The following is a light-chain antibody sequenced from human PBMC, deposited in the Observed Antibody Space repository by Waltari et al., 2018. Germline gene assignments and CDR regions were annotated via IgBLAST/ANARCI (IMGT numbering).Light chain of an antibody. CDR2: GNS. CDR1: SSNIGAGYY. CDR3: QSYDSSLGGSV. J-gene: IGLJ2*01. Sequence: QSVLTQPPSVSGSPGQRVTISCTGISSNIGAGYYVHWYQQLPGTAPNPLVFGNSNRRSGAPDRFSASKSGTTAALAMTGLRAEDEADYYCQSYDSSLGGSVFGGGTKLTVL. V-gene: IGLV1-40*01.